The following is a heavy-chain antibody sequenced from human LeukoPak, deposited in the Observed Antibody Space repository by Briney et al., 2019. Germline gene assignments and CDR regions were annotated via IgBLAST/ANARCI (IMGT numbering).Heavy chain of an antibody. J-gene: IGHJ4*02. Sequence: GESLRISCQASGYIFTNYWIGRVRQMPGKGLEWMGIIYPRDSDTRYSPSFQGQVTVSADKSISTAYLQWNTLEASDTAMYYCARRQYSGYDFDFWGQGTLVTVSS. CDR2: IYPRDSDT. CDR3: ARRQYSGYDFDF. D-gene: IGHD5-12*01. CDR1: GYIFTNYW. V-gene: IGHV5-51*01.